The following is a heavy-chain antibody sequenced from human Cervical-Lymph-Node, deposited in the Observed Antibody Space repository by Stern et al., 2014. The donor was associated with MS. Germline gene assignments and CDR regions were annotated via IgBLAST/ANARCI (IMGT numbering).Heavy chain of an antibody. CDR1: GDSITSNSAA. Sequence: QVQLQQSGPGLVKPSQTLSLTCAISGDSITSNSAAWNWIRQSPSRGLEWLGRTYYRSKWYNDYAVSVKSRITINSDTSKNQFSLQLNSVTSEDTAAYYCARDQSGYRLGALGRIIYFYGLDVWGQGTTVTVSS. J-gene: IGHJ6*02. CDR2: TYYRSKWYN. D-gene: IGHD3-16*02. V-gene: IGHV6-1*01. CDR3: ARDQSGYRLGALGRIIYFYGLDV.